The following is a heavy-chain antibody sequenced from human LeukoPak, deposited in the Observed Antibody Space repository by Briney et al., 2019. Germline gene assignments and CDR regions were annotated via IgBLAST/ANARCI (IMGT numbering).Heavy chain of an antibody. CDR2: IRSKAYGGAT. Sequence: GGSLRLSCTASGFTFGDYAMSWVRQAPGKGLEWVGFIRSKAYGGATEYAASVKGRFTISRDDSKSIAYLQMNSLKTEDTAVYYCTRVIYDTAMVTDAFDIWGQGTMVTVSS. CDR1: GFTFGDYA. CDR3: TRVIYDTAMVTDAFDI. D-gene: IGHD5-18*01. J-gene: IGHJ3*02. V-gene: IGHV3-49*04.